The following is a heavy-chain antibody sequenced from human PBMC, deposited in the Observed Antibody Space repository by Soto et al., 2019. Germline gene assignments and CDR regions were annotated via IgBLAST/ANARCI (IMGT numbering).Heavy chain of an antibody. D-gene: IGHD6-6*01. CDR1: GFTFSSYG. Sequence: GGSLRLSCAASGFTFSSYGMHWARQAPGKGLEWVAVIWYDGSNKYYADSVKGRFTISRDNSKNTLYLQMNSLRAEDTAVYYCARVYSSSSWDYYYYMDVWGKGTTVTVSS. J-gene: IGHJ6*03. CDR2: IWYDGSNK. V-gene: IGHV3-33*01. CDR3: ARVYSSSSWDYYYYMDV.